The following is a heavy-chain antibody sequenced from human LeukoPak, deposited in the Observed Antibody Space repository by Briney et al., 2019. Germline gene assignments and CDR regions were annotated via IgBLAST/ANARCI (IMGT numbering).Heavy chain of an antibody. CDR1: GGTFSSYA. CDR3: ATELYVRAFDI. J-gene: IGHJ3*02. D-gene: IGHD2/OR15-2a*01. CDR2: FDPEDGET. V-gene: IGHV1-24*01. Sequence: ASVKVSCKASGGTFSSYAISWVRQAPGQGLEWMGGFDPEDGETIYAQKFQGRVTMTEDTSTDTAYMELSSLRSEDTAVYYCATELYVRAFDIWGQGTMVTVSS.